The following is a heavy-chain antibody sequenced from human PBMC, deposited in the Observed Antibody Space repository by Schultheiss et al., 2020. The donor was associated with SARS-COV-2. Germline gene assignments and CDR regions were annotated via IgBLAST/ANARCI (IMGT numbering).Heavy chain of an antibody. V-gene: IGHV1-8*01. Sequence: ASVKVSCKASGYTFTSYDINWVRQATGQGLEWMGWMNPNSGNTGYAQKFQGRVTMTRNTSISTAYMELSSLRSEDTAVYYCARPAAKNYYFDYWGQGTLVTSPQ. CDR1: GYTFTSYD. CDR2: MNPNSGNT. CDR3: ARPAAKNYYFDY. J-gene: IGHJ4*02. D-gene: IGHD6-13*01.